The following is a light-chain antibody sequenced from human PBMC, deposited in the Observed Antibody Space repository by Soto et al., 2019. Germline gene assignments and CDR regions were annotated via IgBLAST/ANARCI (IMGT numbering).Light chain of an antibody. CDR2: GAS. CDR3: QQYGTLPWT. Sequence: DIVLTQSPGTLYLSPGERTTLSCRASQSVSSGYLAWYQQRPGQAPRLLIYGASTRATGIPDRFSGSGSGTDFTLTISRLEPEDFAVYYCQQYGTLPWTFGQGTKVEI. J-gene: IGKJ1*01. CDR1: QSVSSGY. V-gene: IGKV3-20*01.